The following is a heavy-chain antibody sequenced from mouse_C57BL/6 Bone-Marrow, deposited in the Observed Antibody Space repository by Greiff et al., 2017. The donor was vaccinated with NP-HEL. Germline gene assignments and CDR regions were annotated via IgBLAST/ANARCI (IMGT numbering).Heavy chain of an antibody. D-gene: IGHD2-4*01. Sequence: VKLVESGAELVKPGASVKMSCKASGYTFTSYWITWVKQRPGQGLEWIGDIYPGSGSTNYNAKFKSKATLTVDTSSSTAYMQLSSLTSEDSAVYDCARRGYDYDGAWFAYWGQGTLVTVSA. V-gene: IGHV1-55*01. J-gene: IGHJ3*01. CDR2: IYPGSGST. CDR3: ARRGYDYDGAWFAY. CDR1: GYTFTSYW.